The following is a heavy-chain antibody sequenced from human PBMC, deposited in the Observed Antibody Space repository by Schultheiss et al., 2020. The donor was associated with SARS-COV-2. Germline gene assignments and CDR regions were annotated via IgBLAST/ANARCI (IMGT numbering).Heavy chain of an antibody. CDR2: ISSNGGST. CDR1: GFTFSDYY. Sequence: GGSLRLSCAASGFTFSDYYMSWVRQAPGKGLEYVSAISSNGGSTYYANSVKGRFTISRDNSKNTLYLQMGSLRAEDMAVYYCARAGYCSGGSCYYYYGMDVWGQGTTVTVSS. V-gene: IGHV3-64*01. CDR3: ARAGYCSGGSCYYYYGMDV. J-gene: IGHJ6*02. D-gene: IGHD2-15*01.